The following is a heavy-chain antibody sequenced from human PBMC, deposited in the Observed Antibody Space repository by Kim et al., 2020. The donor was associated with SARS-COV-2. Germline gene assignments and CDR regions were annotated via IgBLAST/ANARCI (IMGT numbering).Heavy chain of an antibody. J-gene: IGHJ5*02. Sequence: SETLSLTCAVSGGSFSGYYWSWIRQPPGKGLEWIGEINDRGGTNYNPSLVSRVTLSVDTSNSHFSLKLSSLTAADTAVYYCARRRISDPWCQGTLVSVS. V-gene: IGHV4-34*01. CDR2: INDRGGT. D-gene: IGHD1-20*01. CDR1: GGSFSGYY. CDR3: ARRRISDP.